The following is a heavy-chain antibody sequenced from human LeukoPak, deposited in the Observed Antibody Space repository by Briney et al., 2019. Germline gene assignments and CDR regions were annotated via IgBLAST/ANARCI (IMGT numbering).Heavy chain of an antibody. J-gene: IGHJ6*03. D-gene: IGHD1-26*01. Sequence: GGSLRLSCAASEFTFSNYNMNWVRQAPGKGLEWVSYISSSSSSIIYADSVKGRFTISRDNAKNSLYLQMNSLRAEDTAVHYCARISGTIFAGYMDVWGKGTTVTVSS. CDR1: EFTFSNYN. CDR3: ARISGTIFAGYMDV. V-gene: IGHV3-48*01. CDR2: ISSSSSSI.